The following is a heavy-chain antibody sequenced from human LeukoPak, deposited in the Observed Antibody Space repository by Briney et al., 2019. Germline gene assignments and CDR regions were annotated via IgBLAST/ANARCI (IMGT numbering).Heavy chain of an antibody. CDR2: IYTSGST. CDR3: ARSYYYDSSGYYRYDY. D-gene: IGHD3-22*01. Sequence: PSETLSLTCTVSGGSISSHYWSWIRQPAGKGLEWIGRIYTSGSTNYNPSLKSRVTMSVDTSKNQFSLKLSSVTAADTAVYYCARSYYYDSSGYYRYDYWGQGTLVTVSS. V-gene: IGHV4-4*07. CDR1: GGSISSHY. J-gene: IGHJ4*02.